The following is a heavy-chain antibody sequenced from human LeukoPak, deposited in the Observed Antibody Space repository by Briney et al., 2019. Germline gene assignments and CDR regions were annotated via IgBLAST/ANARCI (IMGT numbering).Heavy chain of an antibody. V-gene: IGHV3-20*04. CDR2: INWNGGST. D-gene: IGHD5-12*01. J-gene: IGHJ4*02. CDR3: ARDLSSGYDSGGDY. CDR1: GFTFDDYG. Sequence: PGGSLRLSCAASGFTFDDYGMSWVGQAPGKGLDWVSGINWNGGSTGYADSMKGRFTISRDNAKNSLYLQMNSLRAEDTALYYCARDLSSGYDSGGDYWGQGTLVTVSS.